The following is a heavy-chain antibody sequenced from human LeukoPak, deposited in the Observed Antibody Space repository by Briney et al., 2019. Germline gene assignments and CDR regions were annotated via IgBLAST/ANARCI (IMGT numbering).Heavy chain of an antibody. Sequence: PSETLSLTCTVSGVSISSSSYYWGWIRQPPGKGLEWIGSIYYSGSTYYNPSLKSRVTISVDTSKNQFSLKLSSVTAADTAVYYCARHLYGSGLHRIDYWGQGTLVTVSS. V-gene: IGHV4-39*01. J-gene: IGHJ4*02. D-gene: IGHD6-19*01. CDR2: IYYSGST. CDR3: ARHLYGSGLHRIDY. CDR1: GVSISSSSYY.